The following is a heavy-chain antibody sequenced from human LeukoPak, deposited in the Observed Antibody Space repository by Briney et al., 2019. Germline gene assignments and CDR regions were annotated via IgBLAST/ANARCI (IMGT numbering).Heavy chain of an antibody. D-gene: IGHD3-9*01. CDR2: IYTGGTT. J-gene: IGHJ4*02. CDR3: AGAPLRESFYH. Sequence: GGSLRLSCAASGFSVSSNSMNWVRQAPGKGLEWVSVIYTGGTTYYADSVKGRFTISRDNSKNTLYLQMNSLRAEDTAVYYCAGAPLRESFYHRGPGTLGTGSS. V-gene: IGHV3-66*01. CDR1: GFSVSSNS.